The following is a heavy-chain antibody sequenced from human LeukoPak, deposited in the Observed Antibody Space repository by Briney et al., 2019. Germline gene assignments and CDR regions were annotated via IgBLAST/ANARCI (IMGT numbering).Heavy chain of an antibody. CDR3: ARGVSGYGSFDR. V-gene: IGHV4-34*01. Sequence: SETLSLTCAVYGGSFSGYYWSWIRQPPGKGLEWIGEINHSGSTNYNPSLKSRVTISVDTSKNQFSLRLSSVTAADTAVYYCARGVSGYGSFDRWGQGTLVTVSS. J-gene: IGHJ4*02. CDR1: GGSFSGYY. D-gene: IGHD5-12*01. CDR2: INHSGST.